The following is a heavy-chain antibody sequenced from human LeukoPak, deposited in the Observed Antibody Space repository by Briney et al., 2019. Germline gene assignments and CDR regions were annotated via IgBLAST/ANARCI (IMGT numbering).Heavy chain of an antibody. V-gene: IGHV4-31*03. Sequence: PSQTLSLTCTVSGGSISSGGYYWSWIRQHPGKGLEWIGYIYYSGSTYYNLSLKSRVTISVDTSKNQFSLKLSSVTAADTAVYYCARVIAARPGNWFDPWGQGTLVTVSS. CDR1: GGSISSGGYY. D-gene: IGHD6-6*01. J-gene: IGHJ5*02. CDR3: ARVIAARPGNWFDP. CDR2: IYYSGST.